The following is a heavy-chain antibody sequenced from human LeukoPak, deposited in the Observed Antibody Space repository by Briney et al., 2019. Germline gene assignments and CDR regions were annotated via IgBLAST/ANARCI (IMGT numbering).Heavy chain of an antibody. D-gene: IGHD1-26*01. Sequence: ASVKVSCKASGYTFTGYYMHWVRQAPGQGLEWMGWINPNSGGTNYAQKFRGRVTMTRDTSISTAYMELSRLRSDDTAVYYCAGDLLYSGSYPQNAFDIWGQGTMVTVSS. CDR3: AGDLLYSGSYPQNAFDI. J-gene: IGHJ3*02. CDR1: GYTFTGYY. CDR2: INPNSGGT. V-gene: IGHV1-2*02.